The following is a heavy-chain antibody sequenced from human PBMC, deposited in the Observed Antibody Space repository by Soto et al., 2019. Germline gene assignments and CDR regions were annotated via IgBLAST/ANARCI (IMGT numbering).Heavy chain of an antibody. CDR3: ASSVVVPAATYYYYYGMDV. J-gene: IGHJ6*02. CDR2: IIPILGIA. CDR1: GGTFSSYT. Sequence: QVQLVQSGAEVKKPGSSVKVSCKASGGTFSSYTISWVRQAPGQGLEWMGRIIPILGIANYAQKFQGRVTSTADKSTSTAYMELSSLRSEDTAVYYCASSVVVPAATYYYYYGMDVWGQGTTVTVSS. V-gene: IGHV1-69*02. D-gene: IGHD2-2*01.